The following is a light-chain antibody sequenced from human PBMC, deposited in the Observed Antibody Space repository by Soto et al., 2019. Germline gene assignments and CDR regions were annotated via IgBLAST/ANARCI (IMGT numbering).Light chain of an antibody. Sequence: QSVLTQPPSVSAAPGQTVTISCAGSSSNIGNNYVSWYQLLPGAAPKLLIYDNNNRPSSIPDRFSGSTSGTSATLGITGLQTGDEADYYCGTWDSGLSAHVFGSGTKVTVL. J-gene: IGLJ1*01. CDR2: DNN. V-gene: IGLV1-51*01. CDR1: SSNIGNNY. CDR3: GTWDSGLSAHV.